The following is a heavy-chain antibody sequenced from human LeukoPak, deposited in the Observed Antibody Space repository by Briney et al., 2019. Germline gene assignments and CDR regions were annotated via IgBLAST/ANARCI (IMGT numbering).Heavy chain of an antibody. CDR1: GYTFTSYY. D-gene: IGHD4-17*01. CDR2: INPSGGST. J-gene: IGHJ4*02. CDR3: ARGESDYGDYGY. V-gene: IGHV1-46*01. Sequence: ASVKVSCKASGYTFTSYYMHWVRQAPGQGLEWMGIINPSGGSTGYAQKFQGRVTMTRNTSISTAYMELSSLRSEDTAVYYCARGESDYGDYGYWGQGTLVAVSS.